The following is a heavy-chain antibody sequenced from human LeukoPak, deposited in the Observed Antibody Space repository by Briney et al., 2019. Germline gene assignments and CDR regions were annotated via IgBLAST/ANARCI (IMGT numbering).Heavy chain of an antibody. Sequence: GGSLRLPCAASGFTFSSYALSWVRQAPGKGLEWVSVISDSGGSTYYADSVKGRFTISRDNSKNTLYLQMNSLRAEDTAVYYCANLYYYDSSGYYYSPFDIWGQGTMVTVSS. CDR3: ANLYYYDSSGYYYSPFDI. CDR1: GFTFSSYA. J-gene: IGHJ3*02. V-gene: IGHV3-23*01. D-gene: IGHD3-22*01. CDR2: ISDSGGST.